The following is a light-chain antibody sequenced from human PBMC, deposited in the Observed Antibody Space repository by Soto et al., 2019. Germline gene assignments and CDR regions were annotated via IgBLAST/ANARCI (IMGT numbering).Light chain of an antibody. V-gene: IGKV1-5*01. CDR2: DAS. J-gene: IGKJ1*01. CDR1: QSISSW. CDR3: QQYNSYPWT. Sequence: DIQMTQSPSTLSASVGDRVTITCRASQSISSWLAWYQQKPGKAPKLLIYDASSLESGVPSRFSGSGSGTEFTLTISSLQPDDFANYYCQQYNSYPWTFGQGTK.